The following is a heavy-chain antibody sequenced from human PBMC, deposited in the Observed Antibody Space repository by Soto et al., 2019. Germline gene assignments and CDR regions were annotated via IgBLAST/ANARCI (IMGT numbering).Heavy chain of an antibody. D-gene: IGHD6-19*01. CDR2: ISWNSGSI. V-gene: IGHV3-9*01. CDR3: AKGLTIAVAGMCDY. Sequence: DVQLVECGGGLVQPGRSLRLSCAASGFTFDDYAMHWVRQAPGKGLEWVSGISWNSGSIGYADSVKGRFTISRDNAKNSLYLQMNSLRAEDTALYYCAKGLTIAVAGMCDYWGQGTLVTVSS. CDR1: GFTFDDYA. J-gene: IGHJ4*02.